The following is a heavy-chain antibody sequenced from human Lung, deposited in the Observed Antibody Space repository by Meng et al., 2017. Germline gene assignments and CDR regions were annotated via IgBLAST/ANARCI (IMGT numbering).Heavy chain of an antibody. Sequence: QVTLMQSGAEVKKPGALVKVSCKASGYTFTTYGISWVRQAPGQGLEWMGWISPYNGYTSSIQKFQGRVTMTTDTSTSTAYMELMSLGSDDTAVYYCAILSHCTGGTCYPYDYWGQGTLVTVSS. J-gene: IGHJ4*02. CDR2: ISPYNGYT. D-gene: IGHD2-15*01. V-gene: IGHV1-18*01. CDR3: AILSHCTGGTCYPYDY. CDR1: GYTFTTYG.